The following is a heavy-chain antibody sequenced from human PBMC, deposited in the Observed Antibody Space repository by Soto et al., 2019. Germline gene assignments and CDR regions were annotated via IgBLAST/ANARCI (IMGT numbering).Heavy chain of an antibody. Sequence: QVQLVESGGGVVQPGRSLRLSCAASGFTFSSYGMHWVRQAPGKGLEWVAVIWYDGSIKYYVDSVKGRFTISRDNSKNTLHLQMNSLRAEDTAVYYCARDGYYRRALDYWGQGTLVTVSS. D-gene: IGHD3-22*01. CDR3: ARDGYYRRALDY. J-gene: IGHJ4*02. CDR1: GFTFSSYG. V-gene: IGHV3-33*01. CDR2: IWYDGSIK.